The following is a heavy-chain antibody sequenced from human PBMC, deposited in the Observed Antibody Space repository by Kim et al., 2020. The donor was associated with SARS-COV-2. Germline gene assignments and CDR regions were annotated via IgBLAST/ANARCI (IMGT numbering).Heavy chain of an antibody. J-gene: IGHJ4*02. D-gene: IGHD3-10*01. Sequence: DNAAPVKGRFTISRDDSKNTLYLQMGSLTSEDTAVYYCTTERRSGYFFDNWGQGTLVTVSS. CDR3: TTERRSGYFFDN. V-gene: IGHV3-15*01.